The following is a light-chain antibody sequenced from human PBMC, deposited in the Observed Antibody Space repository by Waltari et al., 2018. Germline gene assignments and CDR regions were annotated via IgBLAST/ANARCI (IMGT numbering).Light chain of an antibody. V-gene: IGLV2-14*03. J-gene: IGLJ3*02. Sequence: QSALTQPASVSGSPGQSITISCTGTNSDVGAYQYVSWYQQNPGKAPKLIIFDVSRRPSGVSDRLSGSKSGSTASLTISGLQAGDEADYYCSSYTTSATWVFGGGTRVAVL. CDR2: DVS. CDR1: NSDVGAYQY. CDR3: SSYTTSATWV.